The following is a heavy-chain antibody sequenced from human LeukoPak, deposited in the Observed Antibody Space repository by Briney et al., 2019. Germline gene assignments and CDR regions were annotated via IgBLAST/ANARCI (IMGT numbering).Heavy chain of an antibody. CDR2: INPNSGGT. V-gene: IGHV1-2*02. J-gene: IGHJ6*02. CDR1: GYTFTGYY. Sequence: ASVKVSCKSSGYTFTGYYMHWVRQAPGQGLEWMGWINPNSGGTNYAQKFQGRVTMTRDTSISTAYMELSRLRSDDTAVYYCARDQRYPAEYGMDVWGQGTTVTVSS. D-gene: IGHD1-14*01. CDR3: ARDQRYPAEYGMDV.